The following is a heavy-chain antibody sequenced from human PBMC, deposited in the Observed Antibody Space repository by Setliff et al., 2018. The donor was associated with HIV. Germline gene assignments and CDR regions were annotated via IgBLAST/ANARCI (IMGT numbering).Heavy chain of an antibody. CDR3: ARHLQAFDI. CDR1: GYSISSGYY. J-gene: IGHJ3*02. V-gene: IGHV4-38-2*01. CDR2: IFHSGGI. D-gene: IGHD1-1*01. Sequence: SETLSLTCAVSGYSISSGYYWGWIRQPPGKGLEWVGSIFHSGGIYYNTSLKSRVTISGDTSKNKLSLKLTSVTAADTAVYYCARHLQAFDIWGHGTMVTVSS.